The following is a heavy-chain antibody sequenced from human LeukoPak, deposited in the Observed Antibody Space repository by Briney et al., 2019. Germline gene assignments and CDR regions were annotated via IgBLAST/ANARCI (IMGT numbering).Heavy chain of an antibody. Sequence: GGSLRLSCAASGFNFNNYAMTWVRKAPGKGLEWVSTLSGTGGSTYYADSVRGRFTISRDNSKNTLYLQMDSLRAEDTAVYYCAKARSGYYTDYYFDSWGQGTLVTVSS. CDR1: GFNFNNYA. J-gene: IGHJ4*02. D-gene: IGHD3-3*01. CDR3: AKARSGYYTDYYFDS. CDR2: LSGTGGST. V-gene: IGHV3-23*01.